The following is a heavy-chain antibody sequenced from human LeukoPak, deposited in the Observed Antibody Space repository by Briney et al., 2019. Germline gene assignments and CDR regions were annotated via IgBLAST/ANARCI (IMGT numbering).Heavy chain of an antibody. V-gene: IGHV3-11*01. J-gene: IGHJ4*02. CDR1: GFTFSDYY. Sequence: GGSLRLSCAASGFTFSDYYMSWIRQAPGKGLEWVSYISSSGSTIYYADSVKGRFTISRDNAKNSLYLQMNSLRAEDTAVYYCARVNPANIIVLPAAIGFDYWSQGTLVTVST. D-gene: IGHD2-2*02. CDR2: ISSSGSTI. CDR3: ARVNPANIIVLPAAIGFDY.